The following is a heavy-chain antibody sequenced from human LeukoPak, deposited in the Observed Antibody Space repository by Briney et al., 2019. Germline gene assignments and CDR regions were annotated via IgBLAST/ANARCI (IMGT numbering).Heavy chain of an antibody. D-gene: IGHD2-2*01. V-gene: IGHV1-46*01. J-gene: IGHJ4*02. CDR2: INPSGGST. CDR3: ARASIVVVPAAISYFDY. Sequence: ASVKVSCKASGYTFTSYYMHWVRQAPGQGLEWMGIINPSGGSTSYAQKFQGRVTMTRDTSTSTVYMELSSLRSEDTAVYYCARASIVVVPAAISYFDYWGQGTLVTVSS. CDR1: GYTFTSYY.